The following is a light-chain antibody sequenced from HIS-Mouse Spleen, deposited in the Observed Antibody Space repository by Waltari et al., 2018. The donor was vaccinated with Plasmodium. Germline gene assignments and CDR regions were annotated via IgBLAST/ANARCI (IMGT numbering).Light chain of an antibody. J-gene: IGKJ3*01. V-gene: IGKV3-15*01. CDR1: RSVSSN. CDR2: GAS. Sequence: EIGMTQPQATLSVSPGERATLSCRASRSVSSNLAWYQQKPGQAPRRLIYGASTRATGIPARFSGSGSGTEFTLTISSLQSEDFAVYYCQQYNNWSFTFGPGTKVDIK. CDR3: QQYNNWSFT.